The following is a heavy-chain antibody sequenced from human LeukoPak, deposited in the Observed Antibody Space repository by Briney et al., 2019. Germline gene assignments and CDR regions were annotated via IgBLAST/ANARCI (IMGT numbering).Heavy chain of an antibody. V-gene: IGHV6-1*01. CDR2: TYYRSKWYN. CDR3: ARRPRIEGYDQGFDY. J-gene: IGHJ4*02. Sequence: SQTLSLTCAVSGDSVSSNSAAWNWIRQSPSRGLEWLGRTYYRSKWYNDYAVSVKSRITINPDTSKNQFSLQLNSVTPEDTAVYYCARRPRIEGYDQGFDYWGQGTLVTVSS. CDR1: GDSVSSNSAA. D-gene: IGHD5-12*01.